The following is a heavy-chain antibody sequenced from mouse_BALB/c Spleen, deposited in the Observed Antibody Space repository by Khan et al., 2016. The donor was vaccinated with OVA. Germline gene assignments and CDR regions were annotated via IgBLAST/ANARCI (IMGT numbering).Heavy chain of an antibody. V-gene: IGHV2-6-7*01. J-gene: IGHJ3*01. CDR2: IWGDGST. CDR3: ARELRLGGFAY. D-gene: IGHD1-2*01. CDR1: GFSLTAYG. Sequence: VKLLESGPGLVAPSQNLSITCTVSGFSLTAYGVNWVRQSPGKGLEWLGMIWGDGSTDYNSALKSRLGIRKDNSQTQVFLKMNSLQTENTARYYCARELRLGGFAYWGQGTLVTVSA.